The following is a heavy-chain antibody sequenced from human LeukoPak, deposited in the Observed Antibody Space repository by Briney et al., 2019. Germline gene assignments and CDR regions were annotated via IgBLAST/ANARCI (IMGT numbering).Heavy chain of an antibody. J-gene: IGHJ6*03. CDR1: GFTFTTYW. Sequence: GGSLRLSCAASGFTFTTYWMSWVRQAPGKGLEWVSYISSSGSTIYYADSVKGRFTISRDNAKNSLYLQMNSLRAEDTAVYYCARDGNLYYYYMDVWGKGTTVTISS. D-gene: IGHD1-1*01. CDR3: ARDGNLYYYYMDV. CDR2: ISSSGSTI. V-gene: IGHV3-48*04.